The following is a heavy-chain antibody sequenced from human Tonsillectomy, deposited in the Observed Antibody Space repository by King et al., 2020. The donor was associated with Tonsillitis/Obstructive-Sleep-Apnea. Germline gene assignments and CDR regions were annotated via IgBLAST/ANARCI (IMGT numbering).Heavy chain of an antibody. CDR2: VYYSGST. V-gene: IGHV4-59*01. Sequence: VQLQESGPGLVKPSETLSLTCSVSGVSISTYYWNWIRQPPGKGLEWIGYVYYSGSTNYNPSLKSRVTISVDTSKNQFSLKLSSVTAADTAVYYCARATTYYYDSSGYFDYWGQGTLVTVSS. CDR1: GVSISTYY. J-gene: IGHJ4*02. CDR3: ARATTYYYDSSGYFDY. D-gene: IGHD3-22*01.